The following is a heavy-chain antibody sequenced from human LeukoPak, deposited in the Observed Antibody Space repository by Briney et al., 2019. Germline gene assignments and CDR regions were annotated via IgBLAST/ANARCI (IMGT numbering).Heavy chain of an antibody. V-gene: IGHV1-2*06. CDR1: GYTFTDYY. CDR2: INCITGDT. D-gene: IGHD6-13*01. J-gene: IGHJ4*02. Sequence: ASVKVSCKASGYTFTDYYIHWVRQAPRQGLEWMGRINCITGDTRSAQKFQGRVTMTRDTPISTAYMQLSSLRSDDTAVYYCAREIAATGAAVDYWGQGILVTVSS. CDR3: AREIAATGAAVDY.